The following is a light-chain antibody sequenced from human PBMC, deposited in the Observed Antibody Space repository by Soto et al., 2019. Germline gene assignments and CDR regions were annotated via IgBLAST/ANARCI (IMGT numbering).Light chain of an antibody. CDR1: QGIAPY. V-gene: IGKV1-27*01. J-gene: IGKJ4*01. CDR3: QKYNSAPLT. CDR2: AAS. Sequence: DVQMTQSPSSLSASVGDRVTITCRASQGIAPYLAWFQQKPGKVPKLLIYAASTLQSGVPSRFSGSVSGTDFTLTISSLQPEDVATYYWQKYNSAPLTFGGGTKVEIK.